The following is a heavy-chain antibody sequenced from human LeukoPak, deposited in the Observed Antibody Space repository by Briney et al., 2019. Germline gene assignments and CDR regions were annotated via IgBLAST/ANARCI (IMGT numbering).Heavy chain of an antibody. CDR2: VYYTGST. CDR3: AGELASYYYYYMDV. CDR1: GGSISSHY. J-gene: IGHJ6*03. V-gene: IGHV4-59*11. Sequence: SETLSLTCTVSGGSISSHYWSWIRQPPGKGLEWIGYVYYTGSTNYNPSLKSRVTILVDTSKSQFSLKLSSVTAADTAVYYCAGELASYYYYYMDVWGKGTTVTVSS.